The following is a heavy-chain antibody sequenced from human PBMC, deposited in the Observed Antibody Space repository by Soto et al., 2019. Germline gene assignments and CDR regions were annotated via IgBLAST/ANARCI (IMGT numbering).Heavy chain of an antibody. CDR2: VYYTGNT. D-gene: IGHD3-3*01. V-gene: IGHV4-30-4*08. CDR1: GGSISSGDYH. Sequence: SETLSLTCTVSGGSISSGDYHWSWIRQPPGKGLEWIGFVYYTGNTYYNPSLKSRVTISVETSKSQFSLKLSSVTAADTALYYCARSDFWSGYYTDYWGQGTLVTVSS. CDR3: ARSDFWSGYYTDY. J-gene: IGHJ4*02.